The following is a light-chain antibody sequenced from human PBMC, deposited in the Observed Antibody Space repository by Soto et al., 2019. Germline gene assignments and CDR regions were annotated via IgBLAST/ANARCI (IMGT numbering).Light chain of an antibody. CDR3: QHYGTSRT. Sequence: EVVLTQSPGTLSLSPGERATLSCRATQSVARGYFAWYQQKPGQAPRLLIYGASTRATGIPDRFSGSGSGTDFTLTISRLEPEDSAVYFCQHYGTSRTFGQGTKVEIK. V-gene: IGKV3-20*01. CDR1: QSVARGY. CDR2: GAS. J-gene: IGKJ1*01.